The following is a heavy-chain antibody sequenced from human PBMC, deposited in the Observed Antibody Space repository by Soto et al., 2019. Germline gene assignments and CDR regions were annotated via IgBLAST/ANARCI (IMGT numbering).Heavy chain of an antibody. CDR3: ARGLDIVVVPAAIGYFDY. J-gene: IGHJ4*02. V-gene: IGHV4-34*01. D-gene: IGHD2-2*02. CDR2: INHSGST. Sequence: QVQLQQWGAGLLKPSETLSLTCAVYGGSFSGYYWSWIRQPPGKGLEWIGEINHSGSTNYNPSLKSRVTISVDTSKIQFSLKLSSVTAADTAVYYCARGLDIVVVPAAIGYFDYWGQGTLVTVSS. CDR1: GGSFSGYY.